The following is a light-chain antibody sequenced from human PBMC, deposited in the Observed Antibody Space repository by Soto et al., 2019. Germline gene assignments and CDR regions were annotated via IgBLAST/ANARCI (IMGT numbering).Light chain of an antibody. CDR3: QQHYSTPWT. CDR1: QSVLSSSNNRDY. V-gene: IGKV4-1*01. Sequence: DIVMTQSPDSLAVSLGERATINCKSSQSVLSSSNNRDYLVWYQQKPGQPPKLLIYWASTRESGVPDRFSGSGSGIDFTLTISSLQAEDVAVYYCQQHYSTPWTFGQGTKVEIK. J-gene: IGKJ1*01. CDR2: WAS.